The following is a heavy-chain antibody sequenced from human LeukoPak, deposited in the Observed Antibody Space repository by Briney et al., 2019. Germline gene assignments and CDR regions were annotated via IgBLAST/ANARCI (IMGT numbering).Heavy chain of an antibody. D-gene: IGHD6-19*01. V-gene: IGHV3-48*03. CDR3: AKDKGVAGTADFFDY. Sequence: GGSLRLSCAASGFTFSSYEMNWVRQAPGKGLEWVSYISSSGSTIYYADSVKSRFTIPRDNSKNTLYLQMNTLRAEDTAVYYCAKDKGVAGTADFFDYWGQGTLVTVSS. CDR1: GFTFSSYE. CDR2: ISSSGSTI. J-gene: IGHJ4*02.